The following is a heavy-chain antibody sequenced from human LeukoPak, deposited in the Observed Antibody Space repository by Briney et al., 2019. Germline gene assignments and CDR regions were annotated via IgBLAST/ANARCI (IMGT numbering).Heavy chain of an antibody. Sequence: SETLSLTCTVSGGSISSGGYYWSWIRQHPGKGLEWIGYIYYSGSTYYNPSLKSRVTISVDTSKNQFSLKLSSVTAADTAVYYCARRQWELLRGYAFDIWGQGTMVTVSS. V-gene: IGHV4-31*03. J-gene: IGHJ3*02. D-gene: IGHD1-26*01. CDR2: IYYSGST. CDR1: GGSISSGGYY. CDR3: ARRQWELLRGYAFDI.